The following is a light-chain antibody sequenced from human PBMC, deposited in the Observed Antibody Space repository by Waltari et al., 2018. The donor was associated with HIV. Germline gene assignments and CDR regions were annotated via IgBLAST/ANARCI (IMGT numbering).Light chain of an antibody. J-gene: IGLJ3*02. CDR1: SSDVGSHNL. V-gene: IGLV2-23*02. Sequence: QSALNQPASVSGSPGPSITISCTATSSDVGSHNLVSWYQHHPGRAPKLIIYEVIKRPSGVSHRFSGSKSGNTASLTISGLQAEDEADYYCCSFADTNTWVFGGGTKLTVL. CDR2: EVI. CDR3: CSFADTNTWV.